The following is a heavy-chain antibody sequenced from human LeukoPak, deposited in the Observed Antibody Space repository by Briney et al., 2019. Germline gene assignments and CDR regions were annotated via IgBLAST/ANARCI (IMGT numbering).Heavy chain of an antibody. CDR3: ATELTYYYDSSGYGAFDY. V-gene: IGHV1-24*01. Sequence: ASVKVSCKVSGYTLTELSMHWVRQAPGKGLEWMGGFDPEDGETIYAQKFQGRVTMTEDTPTDTAYMELSSLRSEDTAVYYCATELTYYYDSSGYGAFDYWGQGTLVTVSS. CDR2: FDPEDGET. J-gene: IGHJ4*02. CDR1: GYTLTELS. D-gene: IGHD3-22*01.